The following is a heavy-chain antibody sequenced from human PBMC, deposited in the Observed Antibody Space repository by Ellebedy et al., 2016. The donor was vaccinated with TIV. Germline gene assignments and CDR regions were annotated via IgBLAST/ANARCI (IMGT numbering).Heavy chain of an antibody. CDR1: GFTFSDYA. CDR2: IKSKTDGGTA. J-gene: IGHJ6*02. CDR3: TTGPAAGMDV. D-gene: IGHD2-15*01. V-gene: IGHV3-15*07. Sequence: GESLKISXAASGFTFSDYAMDWVRQAPGKGLEWVGRIKSKTDGGTADYAAPVKGRFTISRDDSKNTLYLQMNSLKTEDTAVYYCTTGPAAGMDVWGQGTTVTVSS.